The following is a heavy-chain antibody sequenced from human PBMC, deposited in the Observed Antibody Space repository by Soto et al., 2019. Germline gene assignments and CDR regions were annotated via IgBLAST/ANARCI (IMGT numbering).Heavy chain of an antibody. J-gene: IGHJ3*02. Sequence: ASVKVSCKASGYTFTGYYMHWVRQAPGQGLEWMGWINPNSGGTNYAQKFQGRVTMTRDTSISTAYMELSRLSSDDTAVYYCARDWSNLYYYDSSCPQRKTDAFDIWGQGTMVTVSS. CDR2: INPNSGGT. V-gene: IGHV1-2*02. CDR3: ARDWSNLYYYDSSCPQRKTDAFDI. CDR1: GYTFTGYY. D-gene: IGHD3-22*01.